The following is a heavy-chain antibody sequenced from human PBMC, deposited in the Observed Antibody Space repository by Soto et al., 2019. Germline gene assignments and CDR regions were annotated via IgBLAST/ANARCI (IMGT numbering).Heavy chain of an antibody. V-gene: IGHV3-13*01. J-gene: IGHJ4*02. CDR2: IGTAGDT. CDR1: GFTFSSYD. CDR3: ARGPGLTSARPPFDY. Sequence: EVQLVESGGGLVQPGGSLRLSCAASGFTFSSYDMHWVRQATGKGLEWVSAIGTAGDTYYPGSVKGRFTISRENAKNSLYLQMTSLRAEDTAVYYCARGPGLTSARPPFDYWGQGTLVTVSS. D-gene: IGHD4-4*01.